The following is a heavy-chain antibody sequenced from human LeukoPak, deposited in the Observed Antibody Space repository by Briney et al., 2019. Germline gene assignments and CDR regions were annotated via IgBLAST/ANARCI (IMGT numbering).Heavy chain of an antibody. D-gene: IGHD2-2*01. V-gene: IGHV3-66*04. Sequence: GGSLRLSCAASGFTVSSKYMSWVRQAPGKGLEWVSVIYSGGSTYYADSVKGRFTISRDNAKNSLYLQMNSLRAEDTAVYYCARPRGSYASAYYYYYYMDVWGKGTTVTVSS. J-gene: IGHJ6*03. CDR3: ARPRGSYASAYYYYYYMDV. CDR1: GFTVSSKY. CDR2: IYSGGST.